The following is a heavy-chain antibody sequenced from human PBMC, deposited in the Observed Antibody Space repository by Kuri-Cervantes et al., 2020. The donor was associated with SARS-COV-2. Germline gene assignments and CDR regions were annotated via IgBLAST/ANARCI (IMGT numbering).Heavy chain of an antibody. J-gene: IGHJ4*02. D-gene: IGHD1-1*01. CDR2: ISGSGGST. V-gene: IGHV3-23*01. CDR3: VRDGDHWNFDY. Sequence: GGSLRLSCAASGFTFSSYAMSWVRQAPGKGLEWVSAISGSGGSTYYADSVKGRFTISRDNAKNMLFLQMNSLRAEDTAVYYCVRDGDHWNFDYWGQGTQVTVSS. CDR1: GFTFSSYA.